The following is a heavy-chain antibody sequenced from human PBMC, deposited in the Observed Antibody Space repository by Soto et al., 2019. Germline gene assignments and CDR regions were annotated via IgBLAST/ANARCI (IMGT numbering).Heavy chain of an antibody. CDR3: AKDQTMTEYCGYHDY. V-gene: IGHV3-9*01. CDR1: GFTFGDYA. J-gene: IGHJ4*02. Sequence: EVQLVESGGGLVQPGRSLRLSCAASGFTFGDYAMHWVRQAPGKGLEWVSGISWNGGVVAYAASVKGRFTISRYNAKNSLYLQMNSLMTEDTALYYCAKDQTMTEYCGYHDYWGQGTLVTVSS. D-gene: IGHD5-12*01. CDR2: ISWNGGVV.